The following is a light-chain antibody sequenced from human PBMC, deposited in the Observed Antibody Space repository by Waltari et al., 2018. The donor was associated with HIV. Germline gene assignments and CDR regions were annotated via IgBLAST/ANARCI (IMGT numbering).Light chain of an antibody. CDR3: SAWDAKLSAWV. CDR2: RND. J-gene: IGLJ3*02. Sequence: QAGLSQPPSVSEDFTQTATLTCTGNSDNVGHQGAVWLQQDQGHPPKPPSYRNDGRPSGISERFSTSRSGNTATLIIFDLHSEDEADYYCSAWDAKLSAWVFGGGTRLTVL. CDR1: SDNVGHQG. V-gene: IGLV10-54*04.